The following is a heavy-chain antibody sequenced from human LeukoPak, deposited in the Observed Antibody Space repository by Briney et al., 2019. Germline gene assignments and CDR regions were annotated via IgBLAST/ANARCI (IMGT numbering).Heavy chain of an antibody. V-gene: IGHV3-30*03. Sequence: PGGSLRLSCAASGFTFSTYGMHWVRQAPGKGLEWVAVISYDGSNKYYADSVEGRFTISRDNSKNTLYLQMNSLRAEDTAVYYCARDTTVKSYYYYGMDVWGQGTTVTVSS. CDR3: ARDTTVKSYYYYGMDV. D-gene: IGHD4-17*01. J-gene: IGHJ6*02. CDR1: GFTFSTYG. CDR2: ISYDGSNK.